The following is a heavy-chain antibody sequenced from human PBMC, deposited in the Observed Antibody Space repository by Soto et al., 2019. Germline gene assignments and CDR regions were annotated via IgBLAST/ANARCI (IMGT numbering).Heavy chain of an antibody. Sequence: GASVKVSCKASGGTFSSYTISWVRQAPGQGLEWMGRIIPILGIANYAQKFQGRVTITADKSTSTAYMELSSLRSEDTAVYYCARDQDCSGGSCYSSFLDYWGQGTLVTVSS. CDR1: GGTFSSYT. CDR2: IIPILGIA. J-gene: IGHJ4*02. V-gene: IGHV1-69*04. D-gene: IGHD2-15*01. CDR3: ARDQDCSGGSCYSSFLDY.